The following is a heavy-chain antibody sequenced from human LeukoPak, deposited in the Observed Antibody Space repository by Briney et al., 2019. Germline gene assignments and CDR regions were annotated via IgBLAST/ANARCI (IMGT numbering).Heavy chain of an antibody. CDR3: AKSPLWELLPYYYYYMDV. Sequence: GGSLRLSCAASGFTVSSNYIWVRQAPGKGLEWVSVIYSGGSTYYADSVKGRFTISRDNSKNTLYLQMNSLRAEDTAVYYCAKSPLWELLPYYYYYMDVWGKGTTVTVSS. J-gene: IGHJ6*03. CDR2: IYSGGST. D-gene: IGHD1-26*01. V-gene: IGHV3-53*01. CDR1: GFTVSSNY.